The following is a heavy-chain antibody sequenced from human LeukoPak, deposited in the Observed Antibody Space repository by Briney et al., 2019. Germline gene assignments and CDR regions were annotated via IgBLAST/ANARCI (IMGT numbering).Heavy chain of an antibody. CDR3: ARKRRDGYNLGYFDY. Sequence: SQTLSLTCTVSGGAISSGDYYWSWIPQPPGKGLGWIGYIYYSGSTYYNPSLKSRLTISVDTSKNQFSLKLSSVTAADTAVYYCARKRRDGYNLGYFDYWGQGTLVTVSS. CDR2: IYYSGST. D-gene: IGHD5-24*01. J-gene: IGHJ4*02. CDR1: GGAISSGDYY. V-gene: IGHV4-30-4*08.